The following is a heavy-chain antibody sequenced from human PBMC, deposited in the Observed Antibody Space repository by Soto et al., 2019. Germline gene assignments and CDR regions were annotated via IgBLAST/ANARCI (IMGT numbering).Heavy chain of an antibody. V-gene: IGHV1-69*02. CDR1: GGTFSSYT. D-gene: IGHD2-2*01. CDR2: IIPILGIA. J-gene: IGHJ5*02. Sequence: ASVKVSCKASGGTFSSYTISWVRQAPGQGLEWMGRIIPILGIANYAQKFQGRVTITTDKSTSTAYMELSSLRSEDTAVYYCASLVYCSRASRPKSVTWFDPGGQGTLVTVSS. CDR3: ASLVYCSRASRPKSVTWFDP.